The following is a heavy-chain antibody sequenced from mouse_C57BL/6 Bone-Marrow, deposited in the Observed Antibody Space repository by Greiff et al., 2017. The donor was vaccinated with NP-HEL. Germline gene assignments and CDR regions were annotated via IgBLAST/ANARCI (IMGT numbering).Heavy chain of an antibody. D-gene: IGHD4-1*01. CDR1: GFTFSDYY. V-gene: IGHV5-12*01. CDR2: ISNGGGST. J-gene: IGHJ2*01. Sequence: EVHLVESGGGLVQPGGSLKLSCAASGFTFSDYYMYWVRQTPEKRLEWVAYISNGGGSTYYPATVKGRFTISRDNAKNTLYLQMSRLKSEDTAMYYCARHSNWEGDYWGKGTTLTVSS. CDR3: ARHSNWEGDY.